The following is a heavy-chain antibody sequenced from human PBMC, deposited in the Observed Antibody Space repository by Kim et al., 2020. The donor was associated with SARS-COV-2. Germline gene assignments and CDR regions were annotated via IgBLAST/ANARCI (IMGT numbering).Heavy chain of an antibody. D-gene: IGHD2-15*01. V-gene: IGHV3-64*01. CDR3: ARDWWRRDESWAPFGY. J-gene: IGHJ4*02. CDR1: GFNFTDYG. Sequence: GGSLRLSCAASGFNFTDYGMNWVRQAPGKGPEYVSAISVKGGSKHYAKSVKGRFTISRDKSKNTLYLQMRSLRPDDMAVYYCARDWWRRDESWAPFGYWGKGTLVTVSS. CDR2: ISVKGGSK.